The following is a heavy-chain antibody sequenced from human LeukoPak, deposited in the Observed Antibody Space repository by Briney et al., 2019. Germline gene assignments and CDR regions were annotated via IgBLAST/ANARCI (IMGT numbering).Heavy chain of an antibody. CDR3: ARDVETGSYYYYGMDV. CDR2: ISAYNGNT. CDR1: GYTFTSYG. J-gene: IGHJ6*02. Sequence: ASVKVSCKASGYTFTSYGISWVRQAPGQGLEWMGWISAYNGNTNYAQKLQGRVTMTTDTSTSTAYMELRSLRSDGTAVYYCARDVETGSYYYYGMDVWGQGTTVTVSS. D-gene: IGHD1-14*01. V-gene: IGHV1-18*01.